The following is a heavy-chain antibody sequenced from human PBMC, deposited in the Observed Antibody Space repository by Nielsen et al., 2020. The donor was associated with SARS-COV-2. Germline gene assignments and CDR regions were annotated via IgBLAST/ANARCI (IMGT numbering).Heavy chain of an antibody. J-gene: IGHJ6*02. D-gene: IGHD3-10*01. CDR3: ARENSGPGGTASYGMDL. CDR1: GYTFTNYA. CDR2: ISTDSGNP. Sequence: ASVKVSCKASGYTFTNYAMNWVRQAPGQGLEWMGWISTDSGNPTYAQGFTGRFVFSLDTSVTTTYLQISTLRAEDTAVYYCARENSGPGGTASYGMDLWGQGTTVTVSS. V-gene: IGHV7-4-1*02.